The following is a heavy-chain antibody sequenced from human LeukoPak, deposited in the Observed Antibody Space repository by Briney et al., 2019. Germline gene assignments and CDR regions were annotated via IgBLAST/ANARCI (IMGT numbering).Heavy chain of an antibody. V-gene: IGHV4-59*12. CDR1: GGSISSYY. Sequence: SETLSLTCTVSGGSISSYYWSWLRQPPGKRLEWIGYIYYSGSTNYNPSLKSRVTISVDTSKNQFSLKLSSVTAADTAVYYCARVLAAAGNNWFDPWGQGTLVTVSS. D-gene: IGHD6-13*01. CDR2: IYYSGST. J-gene: IGHJ5*02. CDR3: ARVLAAAGNNWFDP.